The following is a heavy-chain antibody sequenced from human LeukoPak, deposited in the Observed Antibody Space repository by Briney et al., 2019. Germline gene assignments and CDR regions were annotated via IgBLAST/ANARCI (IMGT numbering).Heavy chain of an antibody. CDR2: IIPIFGTA. Sequence: SVKVSCKASGGTFSSYAISWVRQAPGQGLEWMGGIIPIFGTANYAQKFQGRVTITTDESTSTAYTELSSLRSEDTAVYYCARGGPRPGDNWFDPWGQGTLVTVSS. J-gene: IGHJ5*02. V-gene: IGHV1-69*05. D-gene: IGHD3-10*01. CDR1: GGTFSSYA. CDR3: ARGGPRPGDNWFDP.